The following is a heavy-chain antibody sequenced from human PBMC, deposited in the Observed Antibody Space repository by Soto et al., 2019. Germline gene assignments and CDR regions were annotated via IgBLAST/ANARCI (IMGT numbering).Heavy chain of an antibody. CDR3: ARGAYCSGGRCYLDY. D-gene: IGHD2-15*01. Sequence: EVQLVESGGGLVQPGGSLRLSCAASGFTFSSYNMNWVRQAPGKGLEWISYISSSSGTIYYADSVTGRFTISRDNAKNSLYLQMNSLRDEDTAVYYCARGAYCSGGRCYLDYWGQGTLVTVSS. CDR2: ISSSSGTI. CDR1: GFTFSSYN. V-gene: IGHV3-48*02. J-gene: IGHJ4*02.